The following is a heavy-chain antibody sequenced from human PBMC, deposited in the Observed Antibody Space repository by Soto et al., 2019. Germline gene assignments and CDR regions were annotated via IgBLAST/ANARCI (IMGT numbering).Heavy chain of an antibody. Sequence: SETLSLTCTVSGGSISSSSYYWGWIRQPPGKGLEWIGSIYYSGSTYYNPSLKSRVTISVDTSKNQFSLKLSSVTAADTAVYYCARGGKARGYYFDYWGKGTLVTVSS. J-gene: IGHJ4*02. D-gene: IGHD5-12*01. CDR2: IYYSGST. V-gene: IGHV4-39*01. CDR1: GGSISSSSYY. CDR3: ARGGKARGYYFDY.